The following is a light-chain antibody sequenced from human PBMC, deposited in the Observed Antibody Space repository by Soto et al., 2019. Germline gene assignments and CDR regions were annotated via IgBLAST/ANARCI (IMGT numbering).Light chain of an antibody. CDR1: TSDVGGYNY. CDR2: EVS. CDR3: SSYTGFSPHVV. J-gene: IGLJ2*01. Sequence: QSALTQPASVSGSPGQSITISCTGTTSDVGGYNYVSWYQQHPGKAPKFLIYEVSNRPSGLSNRFSGSKSGNTASLTIAGLQAEDEADYYCSSYTGFSPHVVFGGGTKLTVL. V-gene: IGLV2-14*01.